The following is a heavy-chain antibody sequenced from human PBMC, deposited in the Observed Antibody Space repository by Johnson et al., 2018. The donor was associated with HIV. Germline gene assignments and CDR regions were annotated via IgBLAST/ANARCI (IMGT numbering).Heavy chain of an antibody. V-gene: IGHV3-30*02. CDR2: IRYDGSNK. J-gene: IGHJ3*02. CDR3: ARAVRDYYDSSGYYYSFAFDI. CDR1: GFTFSSYG. D-gene: IGHD3-22*01. Sequence: QVQLVESGGGVVQPGRSLRLSCAASGFTFSSYGMHWVRQAPGKGLEWVAFIRYDGSNKYYADSVKGRFTISRDNSKNTLYLQMNSLRAEDTAVYYCARAVRDYYDSSGYYYSFAFDIWGQGTMVTVSS.